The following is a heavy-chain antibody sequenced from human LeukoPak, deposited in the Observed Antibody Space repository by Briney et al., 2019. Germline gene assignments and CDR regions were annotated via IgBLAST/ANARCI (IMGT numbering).Heavy chain of an antibody. CDR1: GYSFSTYW. CDR2: IYPGDSNT. D-gene: IGHD5-18*01. V-gene: IGHV5-51*01. J-gene: IGHJ4*02. CDR3: ARQKSWIQPSHSDY. Sequence: GEALQISCKGSGYSFSTYWIAWGRPLPGKGLEGMGIIYPGDSNTKYSPSCQGQVTFSADKSITTAYLQWSSLKASDTAMYYCARQKSWIQPSHSDYWGQGTLVTVSS.